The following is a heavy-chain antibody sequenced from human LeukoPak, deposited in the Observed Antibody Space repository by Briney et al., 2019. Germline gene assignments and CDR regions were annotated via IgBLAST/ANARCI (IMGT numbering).Heavy chain of an antibody. D-gene: IGHD1-26*01. J-gene: IGHJ3*02. CDR2: INPNSGGT. CDR1: GYTFTGYH. Sequence: ASVKVSCKASGYTFTGYHMHWVRQAPGQGLEWMGWINPNSGGTNYAQKFQGRVTVTRDTSISTAYMELSRLRSDDTAVYYCAREVPLVGATWFSRYREAFDIWGQGTMVTVSS. V-gene: IGHV1-2*02. CDR3: AREVPLVGATWFSRYREAFDI.